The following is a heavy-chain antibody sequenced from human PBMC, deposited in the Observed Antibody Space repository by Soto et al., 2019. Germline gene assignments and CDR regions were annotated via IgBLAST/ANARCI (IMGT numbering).Heavy chain of an antibody. CDR3: ASTSGVSRYYGMDV. CDR1: GVSISSSNW. Sequence: ETLCITGSVSGVSISSSNWWSWVRQPPGKGLEWIVEIYHSGSTNYNPSLKSRVTISVDKSKNQFSLKLSSVTAADTAVYYCASTSGVSRYYGMDVWGQGTTVTVYS. CDR2: IYHSGST. V-gene: IGHV4-4*02. J-gene: IGHJ6*02.